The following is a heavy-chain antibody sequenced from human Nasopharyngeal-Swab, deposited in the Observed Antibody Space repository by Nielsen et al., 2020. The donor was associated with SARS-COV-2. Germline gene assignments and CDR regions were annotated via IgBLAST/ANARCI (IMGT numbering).Heavy chain of an antibody. Sequence: WIRQPPGKGLEWVSSISSNTSYIYYADSVKGRFTISRDNAKNSLYLQMNSLRAEDTAVYYCARVSGYSTSYDAFDIWGQGTMVTVSS. CDR2: ISSNTSYI. J-gene: IGHJ3*02. V-gene: IGHV3-21*01. CDR3: ARVSGYSTSYDAFDI. D-gene: IGHD6-6*01.